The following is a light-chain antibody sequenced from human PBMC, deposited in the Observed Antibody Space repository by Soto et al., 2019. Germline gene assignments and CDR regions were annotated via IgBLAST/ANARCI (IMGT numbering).Light chain of an antibody. CDR3: QQLNRYPLT. Sequence: DIQLTQSPSFLSASVGDRVTITCRASQGISSYLAWYQQKPGKAPKLLIYAASTLQSGVPSRFSGSGSGTEFTLTLSRLQPEDFATYYCQQLNRYPLTFGGGTKVEIK. V-gene: IGKV1-9*01. J-gene: IGKJ4*01. CDR2: AAS. CDR1: QGISSY.